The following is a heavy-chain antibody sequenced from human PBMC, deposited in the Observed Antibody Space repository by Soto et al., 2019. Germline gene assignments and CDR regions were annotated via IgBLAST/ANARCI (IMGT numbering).Heavy chain of an antibody. CDR2: INPSGGST. D-gene: IGHD6-13*01. Sequence: ASVKVSCKASGYTFTSYYMHWVRQAPGQGLEWMGIINPSGGSTSYAQKFQGRVTMTRDTSTSTVYVELSSLRSEDTAVYYCARGSKQQRTLFILPHDAFDIWGQGTMVTVSS. V-gene: IGHV1-46*01. CDR3: ARGSKQQRTLFILPHDAFDI. CDR1: GYTFTSYY. J-gene: IGHJ3*02.